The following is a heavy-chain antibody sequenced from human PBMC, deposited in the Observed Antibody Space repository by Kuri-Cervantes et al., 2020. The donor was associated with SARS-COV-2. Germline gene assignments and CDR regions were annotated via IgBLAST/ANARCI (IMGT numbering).Heavy chain of an antibody. Sequence: SETLSLTCTVSGGSISSSSYYWGWIRQPPGKGLEWIGSIYYSGSTYYNPSLKSRVTISVDTSKNQFPLKLSSVTAADTAVYYCARAYDYAPTNFDYWGQGTLVTVSS. D-gene: IGHD3-16*01. CDR1: GGSISSSSYY. CDR2: IYYSGST. CDR3: ARAYDYAPTNFDY. J-gene: IGHJ4*02. V-gene: IGHV4-39*06.